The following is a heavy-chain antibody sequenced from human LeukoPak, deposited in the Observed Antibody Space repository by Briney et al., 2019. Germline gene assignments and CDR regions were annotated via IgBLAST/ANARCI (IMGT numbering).Heavy chain of an antibody. J-gene: IGHJ4*02. CDR3: ARGSISGRTTVQYFDY. D-gene: IGHD4-17*01. V-gene: IGHV4-34*01. CDR2: INHSGST. CDR1: GGSFSGYY. Sequence: PETLSLTCAVYGGSFSGYYWSWIRQPPGKGLEWIGEINHSGSTNYNPSLKSRVTISVDTSKNQFSLKLSSVTAADTAVYYCARGSISGRTTVQYFDYWGQGTLVTVSS.